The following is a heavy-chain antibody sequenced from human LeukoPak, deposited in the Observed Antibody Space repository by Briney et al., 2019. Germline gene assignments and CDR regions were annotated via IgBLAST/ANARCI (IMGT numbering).Heavy chain of an antibody. D-gene: IGHD6-19*01. CDR3: ARDDGVAVAGTWGY. Sequence: GASVKVSCKASVYTFTSYGISWVRQAPGQGLEWMGWISAYNGNTEYAQKLQGRVTMTTDTSTSTAYMELRSLTSDDTAVYYCARDDGVAVAGTWGYWGQGTLVTVSS. CDR2: ISAYNGNT. V-gene: IGHV1-18*01. CDR1: VYTFTSYG. J-gene: IGHJ4*02.